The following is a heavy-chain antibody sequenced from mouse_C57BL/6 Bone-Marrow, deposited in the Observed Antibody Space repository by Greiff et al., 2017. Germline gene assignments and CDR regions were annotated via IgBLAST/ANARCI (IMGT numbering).Heavy chain of an antibody. CDR3: TTAAYYYGSSYYAMDY. Sequence: EVQGVESGAELVRPGASVKLSCTASGFNIKDDYMHWVKQRPEQGLEWIGWIDPENGDTEYASKFQGKATITADTSSNTAYLQLSSLTSEDTAVYYCTTAAYYYGSSYYAMDYWGQGTSVTVSS. V-gene: IGHV14-4*01. CDR1: GFNIKDDY. J-gene: IGHJ4*01. CDR2: IDPENGDT. D-gene: IGHD1-1*01.